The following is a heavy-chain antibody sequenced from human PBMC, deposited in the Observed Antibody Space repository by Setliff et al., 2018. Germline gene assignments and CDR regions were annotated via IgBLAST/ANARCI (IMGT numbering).Heavy chain of an antibody. V-gene: IGHV1-2*02. D-gene: IGHD3-16*01. CDR3: ARDGISWLMWFDP. CDR2: INPKSGGT. CDR1: GYRFTDYC. Sequence: ASVTVSCKASGYRFTDYCMHWVRQVPGRGLESMGWINPKSGGTRYAQKFQGRVTMTRDTSISTAYMELSSLRSDDTAVDYCARDGISWLMWFDPWGQGTLVTVSS. J-gene: IGHJ5*02.